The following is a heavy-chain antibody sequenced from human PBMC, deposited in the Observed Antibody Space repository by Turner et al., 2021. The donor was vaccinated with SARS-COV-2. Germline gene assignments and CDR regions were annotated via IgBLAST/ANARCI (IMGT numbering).Heavy chain of an antibody. CDR1: GGSISSKS. D-gene: IGHD2-15*01. J-gene: IGHJ6*02. CDR2: FYKIGSI. CDR3: ARHQGSGSGYDHGMNV. V-gene: IGHV4-59*08. Sequence: QVQLQESGPGLVRPSETLSLTCTVSGGSISSKSWSWIRQSPGRGLEWIGYFYKIGSIDYNPSFRSRVTISVDTSKNQLSLNLISVTAADTAVYYCARHQGSGSGYDHGMNVWGQGTAVIVSS.